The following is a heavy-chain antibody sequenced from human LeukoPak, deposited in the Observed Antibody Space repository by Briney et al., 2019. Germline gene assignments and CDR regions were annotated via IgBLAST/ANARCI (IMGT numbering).Heavy chain of an antibody. CDR2: IYYSGST. CDR1: GVSISSSSFY. Sequence: SETLSLTCTVSGVSISSSSFYWGWIRQPPGQGLGWFGSIYYSGSTYYNSSLKSRVTISLHTSKNQFSLMLSSVTAADTAVYYCARSYCSSTSCYAVGAFDIWGQGTMVTVSS. CDR3: ARSYCSSTSCYAVGAFDI. V-gene: IGHV4-39*01. D-gene: IGHD2-2*01. J-gene: IGHJ3*02.